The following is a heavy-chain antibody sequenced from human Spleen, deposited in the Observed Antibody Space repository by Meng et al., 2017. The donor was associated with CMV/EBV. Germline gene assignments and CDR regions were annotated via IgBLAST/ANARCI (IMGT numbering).Heavy chain of an antibody. J-gene: IGHJ4*02. CDR3: AKIEY. V-gene: IGHV3-43D*04. CDR1: GFTFDDYA. Sequence: LLELGGGLVQPGASLRLSCAASGFTFDDYAMHWVRQAPGKGLEWVSLISWDGGSTYYADSVKGRFTISRDNSKNSLYLQMNSLRAEDTAVYYCAKIEYWGQGTLVTVSS. CDR2: ISWDGGST.